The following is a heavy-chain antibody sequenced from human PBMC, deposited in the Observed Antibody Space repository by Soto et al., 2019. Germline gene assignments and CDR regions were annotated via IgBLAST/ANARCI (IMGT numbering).Heavy chain of an antibody. J-gene: IGHJ5*02. V-gene: IGHV4-4*07. CDR2: IYSSGST. Sequence: SETLSLTCTVTGGTVSGYYWTWIRQSAGGGLEWIGRIYSSGSTNYNPSLKSRVTISLDTSMNHFSLRLSSVTAADTAVYYCARGQRFSDWFDPWGQGTLVTISS. D-gene: IGHD3-3*01. CDR1: GGTVSGYY. CDR3: ARGQRFSDWFDP.